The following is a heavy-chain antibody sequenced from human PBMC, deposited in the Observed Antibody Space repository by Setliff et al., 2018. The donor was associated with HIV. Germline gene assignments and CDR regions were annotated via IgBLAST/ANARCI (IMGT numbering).Heavy chain of an antibody. CDR2: IFYTGNT. J-gene: IGHJ5*02. CDR1: GGPISSSTYY. V-gene: IGHV4-39*01. Sequence: KPSETLSLTCSVSGGPISSSTYYWGWIRQPPGKGLEWIGDIFYTGNTYYNPSLKSRVAISVDTSENQFSLKLNSVTAADTAVYYCARRGRDGVLIVFATGFDPWGQGTLVTVSS. D-gene: IGHD2-8*01. CDR3: ARRGRDGVLIVFATGFDP.